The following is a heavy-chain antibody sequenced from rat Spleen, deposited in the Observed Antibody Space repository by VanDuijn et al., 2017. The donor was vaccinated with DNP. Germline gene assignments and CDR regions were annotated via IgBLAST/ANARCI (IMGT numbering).Heavy chain of an antibody. CDR1: GFSLSSNS. D-gene: IGHD1-10*01. Sequence: QVQLKESGPGLVQPSQTLSLTCTVSGFSLSSNSVSWVRQSPGKGLEWMGAIWTGGSTEYNSVLKSLLSISRDTSKSQVFLKMNSRQTEDTATYYCAREREPYNNPYYFDYWGQGVMVTVSS. CDR2: IWTGGST. V-gene: IGHV2-15*01. CDR3: AREREPYNNPYYFDY. J-gene: IGHJ2*01.